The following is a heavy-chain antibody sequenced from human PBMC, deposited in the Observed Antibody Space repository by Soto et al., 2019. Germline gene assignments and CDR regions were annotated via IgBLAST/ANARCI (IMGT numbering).Heavy chain of an antibody. J-gene: IGHJ3*01. CDR2: ILPIFGTT. D-gene: IGHD5-12*01. V-gene: IGHV1-69*01. Sequence: QVQLVQSGTEVKKPGSSVKVSCKASGGTFISYTFNWVRQAPGQGLEWMGEILPIFGTTNYAQKFQGRVAFTADAATATGYMELSSLRSEDTALYFCASRGGHGALDLWGLGTMITVSS. CDR3: ASRGGHGALDL. CDR1: GGTFISYT.